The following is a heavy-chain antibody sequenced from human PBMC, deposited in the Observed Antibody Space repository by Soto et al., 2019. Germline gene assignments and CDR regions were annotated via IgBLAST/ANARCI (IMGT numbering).Heavy chain of an antibody. CDR2: IYYSGST. CDR3: ARDAAYCSGGSCVNYYMDV. Sequence: SETLSLTCTVSGGSISSGGYYWSWIRQHPGKGLEWIGYIYYSGSTYYNPSLKSRVTISVDTSKNQFSLKLSSVTAADTAVYYCARDAAYCSGGSCVNYYMDVWGKGTTVTVSS. J-gene: IGHJ6*03. D-gene: IGHD2-15*01. CDR1: GGSISSGGYY. V-gene: IGHV4-31*03.